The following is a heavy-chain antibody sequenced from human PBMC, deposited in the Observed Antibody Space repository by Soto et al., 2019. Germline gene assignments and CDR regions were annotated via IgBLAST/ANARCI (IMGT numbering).Heavy chain of an antibody. J-gene: IGHJ4*02. V-gene: IGHV3-23*01. CDR3: AKDRLGGNFDY. CDR2: ISGTGGST. Sequence: EVQLLDSGGGLVQPGGSLRLSCAASGFTFNNYAMNWVRQAPGKGLEWVATISGTGGSTYYADSVKGRFTISRDNSKNTLYLQMNSLRLEDTAVYYCAKDRLGGNFDYWGQGTQVTVSS. CDR1: GFTFNNYA.